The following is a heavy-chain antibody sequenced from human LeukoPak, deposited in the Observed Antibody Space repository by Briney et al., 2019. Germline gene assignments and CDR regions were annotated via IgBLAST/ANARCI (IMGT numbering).Heavy chain of an antibody. D-gene: IGHD3-10*01. Sequence: PSETLSLTCAVYGGSFSGYYWSWIRQPPGKGLEWIGEINHSGSTNYNPSLKSRVTISVDTSKNQFSLKLSSVAAADTAVYYCARGPTYYYGSGSYVPYWGQGTLVTVSS. J-gene: IGHJ4*02. CDR1: GGSFSGYY. CDR3: ARGPTYYYGSGSYVPY. CDR2: INHSGST. V-gene: IGHV4-34*01.